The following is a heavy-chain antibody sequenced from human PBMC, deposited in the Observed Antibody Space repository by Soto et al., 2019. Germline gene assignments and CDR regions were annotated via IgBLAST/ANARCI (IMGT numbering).Heavy chain of an antibody. V-gene: IGHV5-51*01. CDR3: ARLEGVVVPADHGMDV. Sequence: PGESLKISCKGSGYSFTSYWVGGVRQMPGKGLEWMGIIYPGDSDTRYSPSFQGQVTISADKSISTAYLQWSSLKASDTAMYYCARLEGVVVPADHGMDVWGQGTTVTVSS. CDR1: GYSFTSYW. CDR2: IYPGDSDT. J-gene: IGHJ6*02. D-gene: IGHD2-2*01.